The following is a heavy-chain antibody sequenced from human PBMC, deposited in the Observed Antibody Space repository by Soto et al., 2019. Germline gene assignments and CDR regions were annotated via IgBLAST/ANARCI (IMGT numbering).Heavy chain of an antibody. CDR3: ARDSPGMGGIPTG. D-gene: IGHD3-16*01. CDR1: GGTFSSYA. Sequence: ASVKVSCKASGGTFSSYAISWVRQAPGQGLEWMGGIIPIFGTANYAQKFQGRVTITADESTSTAYIELSSLRSEDTAVYYCARDSPGMGGIPTGWGQGTLVTVSS. V-gene: IGHV1-69*13. CDR2: IIPIFGTA. J-gene: IGHJ4*02.